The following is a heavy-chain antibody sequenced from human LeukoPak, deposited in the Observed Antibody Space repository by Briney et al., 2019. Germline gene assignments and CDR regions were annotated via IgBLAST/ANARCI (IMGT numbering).Heavy chain of an antibody. Sequence: GESLKISCKGSGYSFTSYWIGWVRQMPGKGLEWMGIIYPGDSDTRYSPSFQGQVTISADKSISTAYLQWSSLKASDTAMYYCARQRFSRGGYSYGTIDYWGQGTLVTVSP. CDR1: GYSFTSYW. V-gene: IGHV5-51*01. J-gene: IGHJ4*02. CDR3: ARQRFSRGGYSYGTIDY. CDR2: IYPGDSDT. D-gene: IGHD5-18*01.